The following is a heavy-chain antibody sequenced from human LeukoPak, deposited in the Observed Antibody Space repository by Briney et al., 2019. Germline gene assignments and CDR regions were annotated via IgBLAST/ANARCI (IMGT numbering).Heavy chain of an antibody. Sequence: PSETLSLTCAVYGGSFSGYYWSWIRQPPGKGLEWMGEINHSGSTNYNPSLKSRVTISVDTSKNQFSLKLSSVTAADTAVYYCARVRGYSYGFGFDLWGRGTLVTVSS. D-gene: IGHD5-18*01. CDR1: GGSFSGYY. J-gene: IGHJ2*01. CDR2: INHSGST. V-gene: IGHV4-34*01. CDR3: ARVRGYSYGFGFDL.